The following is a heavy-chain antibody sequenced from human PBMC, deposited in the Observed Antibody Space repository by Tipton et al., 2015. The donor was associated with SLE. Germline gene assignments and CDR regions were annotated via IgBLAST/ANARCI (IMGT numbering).Heavy chain of an antibody. Sequence: SLRLSCAASGFTFSSYAMSWVRQAPGTGLEWVSAISYSGGSTYYADSVKGRFTISRDNSKNTLYLQMNSLRAEDTAVYYCVSEPPLYYSFASWGQGTLVTVSS. V-gene: IGHV3-23*01. D-gene: IGHD1-14*01. CDR1: GFTFSSYA. CDR3: VSEPPLYYSFAS. J-gene: IGHJ4*02. CDR2: ISYSGGST.